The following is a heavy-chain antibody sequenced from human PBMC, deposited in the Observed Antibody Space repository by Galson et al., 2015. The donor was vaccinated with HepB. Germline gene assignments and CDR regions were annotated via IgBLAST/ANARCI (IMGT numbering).Heavy chain of an antibody. Sequence: SLRLSCAASGFTFSDYYMSWVRQAPGKGLEWVSYITRSGTYTNYADSVRGRFTISRDNAKNSLYLQMNGLRAEDTAVYYCARDTRTTYYGSGSYFDYWGQGTLVTVSS. V-gene: IGHV3-11*06. CDR2: ITRSGTYT. J-gene: IGHJ4*02. CDR3: ARDTRTTYYGSGSYFDY. D-gene: IGHD3-10*01. CDR1: GFTFSDYY.